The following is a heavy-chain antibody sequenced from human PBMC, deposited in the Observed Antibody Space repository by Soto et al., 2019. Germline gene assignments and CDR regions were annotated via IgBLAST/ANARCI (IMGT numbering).Heavy chain of an antibody. D-gene: IGHD3-22*01. Sequence: GGSQRLSCSASGFSFSDYAMHWVRQAPGKGLEWVAAISYHGSDKYYLDSVKGRFTVSRDNSKNTLYLQMNSLRAEDTAVYYCARSHSSTYYNYWGQGTLVTV. V-gene: IGHV3-30-3*01. J-gene: IGHJ4*02. CDR2: ISYHGSDK. CDR3: ARSHSSTYYNY. CDR1: GFSFSDYA.